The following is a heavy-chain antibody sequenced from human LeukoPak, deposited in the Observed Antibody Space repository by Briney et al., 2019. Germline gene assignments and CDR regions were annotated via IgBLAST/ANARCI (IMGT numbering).Heavy chain of an antibody. CDR3: AKGLSSRAGYY. D-gene: IGHD2-2*01. CDR2: IDSDSSGV. CDR1: GFTFIYSG. J-gene: IGHJ4*02. V-gene: IGHV3-48*02. Sequence: PGGSLRLSCAASGFTFIYSGMNWVRQAPGKGLEYIAYIDSDSSGVNYADSVKGRFTISRDNAKNSLYLQMNSLRDEDTAVYYCAKGLSSRAGYYWGRGSLVTVSS.